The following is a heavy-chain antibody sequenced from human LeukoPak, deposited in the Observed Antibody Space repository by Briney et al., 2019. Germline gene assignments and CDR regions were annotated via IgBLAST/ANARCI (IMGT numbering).Heavy chain of an antibody. CDR3: ASLVGGYYPPVEAFDV. CDR2: INGDGSTT. J-gene: IGHJ3*01. CDR1: GFSFRSRC. D-gene: IGHD3-3*01. Sequence: GGSLRLSCAASGFSFRSRCMHWVRQAPGKELVWVSRINGDGSTTNYADSVRGRFTISRDNAKNTLYLQMNSLRADDSAVYFCASLVGGYYPPVEAFDVWGQGTMVTVSS. V-gene: IGHV3-74*01.